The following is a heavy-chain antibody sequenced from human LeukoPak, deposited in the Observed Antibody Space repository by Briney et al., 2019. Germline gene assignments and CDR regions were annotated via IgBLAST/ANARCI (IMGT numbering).Heavy chain of an antibody. J-gene: IGHJ4*02. CDR2: ISYDGSNK. D-gene: IGHD6-13*01. CDR1: GFTFTSYG. V-gene: IGHV3-30*18. Sequence: PGRSLRLSCAASGFTFTSYGMHWVRQAPGKGLEWVAVISYDGSNKYFADSVKGRFTISRDNSKNTLYLQMNSLRAEDTAVYYCAKVEHSSSTPCLDYWGQGTLVTVSS. CDR3: AKVEHSSSTPCLDY.